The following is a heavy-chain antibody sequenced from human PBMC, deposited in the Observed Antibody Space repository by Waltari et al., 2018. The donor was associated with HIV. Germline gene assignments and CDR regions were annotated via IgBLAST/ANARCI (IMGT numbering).Heavy chain of an antibody. CDR2: ISSDSSII. J-gene: IGHJ4*02. CDR3: ARDIKVAGGQVLRPRYFDY. CDR1: GSSFGSFG. Sequence: EVQMVESGGGLAQPGGSLMVSCAASGSSFGSFGMTWVRQAPGKGLNWISFISSDSSIIFEADSVEGRFAISRDNAKNSRYLQMNGLRPEDTGVYFCARDIKVAGGQVLRPRYFDYWGQGTPVTVSS. V-gene: IGHV3-48*03. D-gene: IGHD1-20*01.